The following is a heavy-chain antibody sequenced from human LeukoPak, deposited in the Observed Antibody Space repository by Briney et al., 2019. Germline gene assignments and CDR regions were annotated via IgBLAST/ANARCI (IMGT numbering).Heavy chain of an antibody. J-gene: IGHJ5*02. V-gene: IGHV4-38-2*02. D-gene: IGHD3-10*01. CDR2: IYHSGST. CDR1: DDSISSYY. Sequence: SETLSLTCTVSDDSISSYYWSWIRQPPGKGLEWIGSIYHSGSTFYNPSLKSRVTISVDTSKNQFSLKLSSVTAADTAMFYCARGLGPGNWFDPWGQGTLVTVSS. CDR3: ARGLGPGNWFDP.